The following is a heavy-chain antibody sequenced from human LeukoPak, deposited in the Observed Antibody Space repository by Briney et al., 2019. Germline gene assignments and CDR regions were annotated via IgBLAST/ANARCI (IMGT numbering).Heavy chain of an antibody. CDR2: ISGSGGST. CDR3: AKDGRFLEWLSYDAFDI. D-gene: IGHD3-3*01. CDR1: GFTFSSYA. V-gene: IGHV3-23*01. Sequence: PGGSLRLSCAASGFTFSSYAMSWVRQAPGKGLEWVSAISGSGGSTYYADSVKGRFTISRDNSKNTLYLQMNSLRAEGTAVYYCAKDGRFLEWLSYDAFDIWGRGTMVTVSS. J-gene: IGHJ3*02.